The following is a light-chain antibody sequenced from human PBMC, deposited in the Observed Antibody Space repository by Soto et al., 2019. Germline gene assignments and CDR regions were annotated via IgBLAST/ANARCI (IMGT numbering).Light chain of an antibody. CDR3: CSYAGTYTQWV. CDR1: SSDVGGYNY. Sequence: QSALTQPRSVSGSPGQSVTISCTGTSSDVGGYNYVSWYQQHPGKAPKLAIYDVSKRPSGVPDRFSGSKSGNTASLTVSGLQAEDEADYSCCSYAGTYTQWVFGGGTKLTVL. V-gene: IGLV2-11*01. CDR2: DVS. J-gene: IGLJ3*02.